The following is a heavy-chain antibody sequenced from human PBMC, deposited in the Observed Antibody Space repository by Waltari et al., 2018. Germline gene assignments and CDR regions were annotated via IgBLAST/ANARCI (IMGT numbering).Heavy chain of an antibody. J-gene: IGHJ4*02. CDR2: VEQRGST. CDR1: GYSFSSGYY. CDR3: ASSSYGQGEFDY. V-gene: IGHV4-38-2*01. Sequence: QVQLQASGPGLVKPSETLSLTCAVSGYSFSSGYYWAWIRQPPGKGLEWIGNVEQRGSTYYNPSLKSRVTISVDTSKNQFSLKLSSGTAADTAVYYCASSSYGQGEFDYWGQGTLVTVSS. D-gene: IGHD2-2*01.